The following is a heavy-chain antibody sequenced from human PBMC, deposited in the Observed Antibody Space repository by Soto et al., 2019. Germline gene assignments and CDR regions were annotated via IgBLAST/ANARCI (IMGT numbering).Heavy chain of an antibody. CDR3: ARDSPPARA. J-gene: IGHJ4*02. V-gene: IGHV1-18*01. CDR1: GYTFTSYH. Sequence: QVQLVQSGAEVKKPGASVKVSCKASGYTFTSYHITGVRQAPGQGVEWMGWISTYDGNTNYSEKLQGRVTMTTEKSTSTAYMELRGLRPGATAVYYAARDSPPARAWGQGTLVTVSS. CDR2: ISTYDGNT.